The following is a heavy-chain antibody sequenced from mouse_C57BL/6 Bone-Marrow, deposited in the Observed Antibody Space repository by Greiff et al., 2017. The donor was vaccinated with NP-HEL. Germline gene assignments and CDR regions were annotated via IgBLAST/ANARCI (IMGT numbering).Heavy chain of an antibody. CDR1: GYTFTSYG. J-gene: IGHJ1*03. Sequence: VQLQQSGAELVRPGSSVKMFCKTSGYTFTSYGINWVKQRPGQGLEWIGYIYIGNGYTEYNEKFKGKATLTSDTSSSTAYMQLSSLTSEDSAIYFCARNGYYGSGYVGWYFDVWGTGTTVTVSS. CDR2: IYIGNGYT. V-gene: IGHV1-58*01. CDR3: ARNGYYGSGYVGWYFDV. D-gene: IGHD1-1*01.